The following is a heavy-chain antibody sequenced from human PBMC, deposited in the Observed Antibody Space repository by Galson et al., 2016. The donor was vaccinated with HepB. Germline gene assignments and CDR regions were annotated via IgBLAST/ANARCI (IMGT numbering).Heavy chain of an antibody. CDR2: ISSTTTYI. D-gene: IGHD3/OR15-3a*01. V-gene: IGHV3-21*01. J-gene: IGHJ4*02. Sequence: SLRLSCAASGFTFSNYWMNWVRQAPGKGLEWVSSISSTTTYIYYADSVKGRFTISRDNAKNSVYLQMNSLRAEDTAVYYCANSLMISTSQGRGSTWGQGTLVTVSS. CDR3: ANSLMISTSQGRGST. CDR1: GFTFSNYW.